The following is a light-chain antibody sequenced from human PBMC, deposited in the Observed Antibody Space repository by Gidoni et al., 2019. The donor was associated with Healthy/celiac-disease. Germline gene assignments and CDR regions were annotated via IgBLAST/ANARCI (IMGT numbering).Light chain of an antibody. Sequence: QSALTQPASVSGSPGQSITISCTGSSSDVGSCHRVSWYPQPPGKAPKRMIAEVSNRPSGVSNRFSGSKSGNTAYLTISGLQAEDAAEYYCSSFTSSSTWVFGGGTKLTVL. CDR1: SSDVGSCHR. J-gene: IGLJ3*02. V-gene: IGLV2-14*01. CDR3: SSFTSSSTWV. CDR2: EVS.